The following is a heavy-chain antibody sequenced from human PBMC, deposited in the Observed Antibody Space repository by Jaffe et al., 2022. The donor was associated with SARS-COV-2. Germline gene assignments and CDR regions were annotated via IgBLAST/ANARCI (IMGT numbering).Heavy chain of an antibody. J-gene: IGHJ6*02. CDR3: AHSPNDSSGYYRHYYGMDV. V-gene: IGHV2-5*02. CDR1: GFSLSTSGVG. D-gene: IGHD3-22*01. CDR2: IYWDDDK. Sequence: QITLKESGPTLVKPTQTLTLTCTFSGFSLSTSGVGVGWIRQPPGKALEWLALIYWDDDKRYSPSLKSRLTITKDTSKNQVVLTMTNMDPVDTATYYCAHSPNDSSGYYRHYYGMDVWGQGTTVTVSS.